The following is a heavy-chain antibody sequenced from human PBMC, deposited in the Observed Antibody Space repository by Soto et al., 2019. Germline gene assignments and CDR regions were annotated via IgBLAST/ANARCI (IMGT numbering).Heavy chain of an antibody. CDR2: ISAYNGNT. Sequence: QVHLVQSGPEVKKPGASVKVSCKASGYTFITYGFTWVRQAPGPGLEWMGWISAYNGNTNYAQKFQGRVTMTTDTSTNTASMELRSRTSDDTAFYFCARGQFGDLDYWGQGTLVTVSS. D-gene: IGHD4-17*01. CDR3: ARGQFGDLDY. V-gene: IGHV1-18*01. CDR1: GYTFITYG. J-gene: IGHJ4*02.